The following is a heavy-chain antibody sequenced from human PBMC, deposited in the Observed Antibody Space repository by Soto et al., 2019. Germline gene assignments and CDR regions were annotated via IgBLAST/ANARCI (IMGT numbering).Heavy chain of an antibody. Sequence: QVQLVQSGAEVKKPGSSVKVSCKASGGTFSSYAISWVRQAPGQGLEWMGGIIPIFGTANHAQKFQGRVTITSDESTSTAYMELSSLRFEDTAVYYCARGYYYESSGYYVFDYWGQGTLVTSPQ. D-gene: IGHD3-22*01. CDR3: ARGYYYESSGYYVFDY. V-gene: IGHV1-69*01. CDR1: GGTFSSYA. J-gene: IGHJ4*02. CDR2: IIPIFGTA.